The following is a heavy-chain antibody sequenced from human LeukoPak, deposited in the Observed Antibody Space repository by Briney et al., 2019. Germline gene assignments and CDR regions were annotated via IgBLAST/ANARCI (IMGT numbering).Heavy chain of an antibody. D-gene: IGHD3-22*01. Sequence: GGSLRLSCAASGFTVSSNYMSWVRQAPGKGLEWVSIIYSGGSTYYAASVKSRFTISRDNSKNTLYLQMNSLRAEDTAVYYCARMYYYDSSGLTWGFDYWGQGTLVTVSS. CDR3: ARMYYYDSSGLTWGFDY. CDR1: GFTVSSNY. V-gene: IGHV3-53*01. J-gene: IGHJ4*02. CDR2: IYSGGST.